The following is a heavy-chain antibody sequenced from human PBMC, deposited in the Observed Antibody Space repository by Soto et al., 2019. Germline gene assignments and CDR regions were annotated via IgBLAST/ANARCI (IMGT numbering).Heavy chain of an antibody. V-gene: IGHV4-59*01. Sequence: SETLSLTCTVSGGSISSFYWNWLRQPPGKGLEWIGYIYYSGSTNYNPSLKSRVTISVDTSKNQFSLKLSSVTAADAAVYYCARDLQGGLDYWGQGTLVTVSS. CDR3: ARDLQGGLDY. CDR2: IYYSGST. J-gene: IGHJ4*02. CDR1: GGSISSFY. D-gene: IGHD3-16*01.